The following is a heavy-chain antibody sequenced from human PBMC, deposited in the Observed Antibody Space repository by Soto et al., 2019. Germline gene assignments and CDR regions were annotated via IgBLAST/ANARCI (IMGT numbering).Heavy chain of an antibody. D-gene: IGHD3-3*01. CDR2: IYHIWGT. CDR1: GCSIISCYY. V-gene: IGHV4-38-2*02. CDR3: ARDSEIFGVHAPYGIDA. Sequence: SETLSLTCSVSGCSIISCYYCCGRRHPPGEWLEWIVSIYHIWGTYYNPSLKSRVTISVDTSKNQFSLKLSSVTAADTAVYYCARDSEIFGVHAPYGIDAWGQGTPVTVSS. J-gene: IGHJ6*02.